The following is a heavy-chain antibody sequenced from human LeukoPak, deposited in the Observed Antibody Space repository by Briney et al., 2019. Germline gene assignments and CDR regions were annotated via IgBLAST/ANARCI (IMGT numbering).Heavy chain of an antibody. CDR1: GGAISNTSYY. CDR2: ASYSGST. J-gene: IGHJ4*02. Sequence: SETLSLTCTVSGGAISNTSYYWGWIRQPPGNGLEWIGSASYSGSTYYNPSLESRVIISVDTSKNQFSLRLSSVTAADTAIYYCARLRSYAGNRGIDYWGQGTLVAVSS. CDR3: ARLRSYAGNRGIDY. D-gene: IGHD4-23*01. V-gene: IGHV4-39*01.